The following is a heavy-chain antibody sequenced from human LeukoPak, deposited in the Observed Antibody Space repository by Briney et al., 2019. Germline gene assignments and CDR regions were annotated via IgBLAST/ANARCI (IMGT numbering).Heavy chain of an antibody. Sequence: SETLSLTCSVSGGSISSYYWSWIRQPPGKGLEWIGYIYYSGSTNYNPSLKSRVTISVDTSKNQFSLKLSSVTAADTAVYYCARENYDILTGYAFDIWGQGTMVTVSS. V-gene: IGHV4-59*01. D-gene: IGHD3-9*01. J-gene: IGHJ3*02. CDR3: ARENYDILTGYAFDI. CDR1: GGSISSYY. CDR2: IYYSGST.